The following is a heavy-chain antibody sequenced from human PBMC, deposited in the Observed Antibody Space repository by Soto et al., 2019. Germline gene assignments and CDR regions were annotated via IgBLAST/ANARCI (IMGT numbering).Heavy chain of an antibody. Sequence: QVQLVQSGAEEKKPGASVKVSCKASGYTFTSYAMHWVRQAPGQRLEWMGWINAGNGNTKYSQKFQGRVTITRETSASNAYMELSSLRYEDTAVYYCARCMVRGVIQIYGMDVWGQGTTVTVSS. CDR2: INAGNGNT. D-gene: IGHD3-10*01. J-gene: IGHJ6*02. CDR1: GYTFTSYA. V-gene: IGHV1-3*05. CDR3: ARCMVRGVIQIYGMDV.